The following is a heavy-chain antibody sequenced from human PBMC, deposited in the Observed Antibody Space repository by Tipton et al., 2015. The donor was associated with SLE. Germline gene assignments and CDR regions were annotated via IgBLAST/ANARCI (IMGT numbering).Heavy chain of an antibody. V-gene: IGHV3-23*01. Sequence: SLRLSCSASGFRFSSYAMSWVRQPPGKGLEWVSFISGGGGTRDSADSVQGRFTVSRDNSKNTLFLEMNSLRAEDTAIYYCAKVEGGYYDSGYFEKWGQGTPVTVTS. CDR2: ISGGGGTR. D-gene: IGHD3-10*01. CDR1: GFRFSSYA. J-gene: IGHJ4*02. CDR3: AKVEGGYYDSGYFEK.